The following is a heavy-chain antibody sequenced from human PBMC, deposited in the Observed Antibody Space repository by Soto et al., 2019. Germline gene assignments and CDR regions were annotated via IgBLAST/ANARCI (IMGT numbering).Heavy chain of an antibody. CDR2: TTNNPNTYTT. CDR1: GFTFRAHY. Sequence: EVQLVESGGGLVQPGGSLRLSCAASGFTFRAHYMDWVRQAPGKGLEWITRTTNNPNTYTTAYAASVKGRFTVSRDDSKSSLYLQMDSLKTEDTAVYYCAKANRVAVAGTDFDYWGQGTLVTVSS. J-gene: IGHJ4*02. V-gene: IGHV3-72*01. D-gene: IGHD6-19*01. CDR3: AKANRVAVAGTDFDY.